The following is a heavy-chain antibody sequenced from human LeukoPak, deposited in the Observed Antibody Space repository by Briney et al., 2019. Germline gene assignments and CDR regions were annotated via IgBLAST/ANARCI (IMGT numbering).Heavy chain of an antibody. CDR2: IIPILGIA. V-gene: IGHV1-69*04. CDR3: AREPESDYYYGMDV. CDR1: GGTFSSYA. Sequence: SVKVSCKASGGTFSSYAISWVRQALGQGLEWMGRIIPILGIANYAQKFQGRVTITADKSTSTAYMELSSLRSEDTAVYYCAREPESDYYYGMDVWGQGTTVTVSS. D-gene: IGHD2/OR15-2a*01. J-gene: IGHJ6*02.